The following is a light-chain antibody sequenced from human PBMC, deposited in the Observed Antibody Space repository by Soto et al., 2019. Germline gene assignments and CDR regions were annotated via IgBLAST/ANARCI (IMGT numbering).Light chain of an antibody. CDR2: DAS. CDR3: QQRSNWPLN. CDR1: QSVSSY. J-gene: IGKJ4*01. Sequence: EIVVAQSPASLSLSPGERATLSCRASQSVSSYLAWYQQKPGQAPRLLIYDASNRATGIPARFSGSGSGTDFTCTISILEPEDFAVYYCQQRSNWPLNFGGGPKLDIK. V-gene: IGKV3-11*01.